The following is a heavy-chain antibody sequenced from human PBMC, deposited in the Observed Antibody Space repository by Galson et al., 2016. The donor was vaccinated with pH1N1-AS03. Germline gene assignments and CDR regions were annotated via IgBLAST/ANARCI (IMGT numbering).Heavy chain of an antibody. CDR2: ISGYDDDT. CDR3: ARAHYNADYVPDF. D-gene: IGHD4-17*01. V-gene: IGHV1-18*04. Sequence: SVKVSCKASGYTFSTYGVSWVRQAPGQGLEWMGWISGYDDDTNYAQNVAGRGTLTTDTSTSTAYMELRSLTSDDTAVYYCARAHYNADYVPDFWGQGTLVTVSS. CDR1: GYTFSTYG. J-gene: IGHJ4*02.